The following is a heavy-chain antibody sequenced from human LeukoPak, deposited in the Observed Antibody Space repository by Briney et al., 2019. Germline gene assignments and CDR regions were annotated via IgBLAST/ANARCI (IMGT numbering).Heavy chain of an antibody. V-gene: IGHV4-59*01. CDR1: GGSISSYY. J-gene: IGHJ4*02. D-gene: IGHD5-12*01. CDR2: IYYSGST. CDR3: ARSRGYSDYTSFDY. Sequence: PSETLSLTCTVSGGSISSYYWSWIRQPPGKGLEWIGYIYYSGSTNYNPSLKSRVTISVDTSKNQFSLKLSSVTAADTAVYYCARSRGYSDYTSFDYWGQGTLVTVSS.